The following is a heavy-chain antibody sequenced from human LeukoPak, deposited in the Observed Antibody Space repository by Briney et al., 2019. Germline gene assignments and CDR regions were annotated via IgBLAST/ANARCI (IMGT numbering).Heavy chain of an antibody. Sequence: GGSLRLSCAASGFTFSSYGMHWVRQAPGKGLEWVAVIWYDGSNKYYADSVKGRFTISRDNSKNTLYLQMNSLRAEDAAVYYCARESQGSDYRFDYWGQGTLVTVSS. V-gene: IGHV3-33*01. CDR3: ARESQGSDYRFDY. CDR1: GFTFSSYG. D-gene: IGHD1-26*01. J-gene: IGHJ4*02. CDR2: IWYDGSNK.